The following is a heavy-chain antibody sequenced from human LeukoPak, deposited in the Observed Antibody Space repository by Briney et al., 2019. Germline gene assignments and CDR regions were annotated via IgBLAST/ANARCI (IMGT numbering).Heavy chain of an antibody. V-gene: IGHV4-39*07. D-gene: IGHD1-26*01. CDR1: GGSISSSSYY. Sequence: SETLSLTCTVPGGSISSSSYYWGWIRQPPGKGLEWIGSIYYSGSTYYNPSLKSRVTISVDTSKNQFSLKLSSVTAADTAVYCCARDIDVVGATTFDYWGQGTLVTVSS. J-gene: IGHJ4*02. CDR3: ARDIDVVGATTFDY. CDR2: IYYSGST.